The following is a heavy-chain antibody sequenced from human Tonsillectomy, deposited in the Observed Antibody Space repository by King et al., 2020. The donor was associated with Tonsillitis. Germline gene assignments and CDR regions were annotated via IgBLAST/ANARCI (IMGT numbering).Heavy chain of an antibody. V-gene: IGHV1-8*01. CDR3: ARGLTGYSSSWFSDYYYYYMDV. CDR1: GYTFTSYD. D-gene: IGHD6-13*01. Sequence: VQLVESGAEVKKPGASVKVSCKASGYTFTSYDINWVRQATGQGLEWMGWMNPNSGNTGYAQKFQGRVTMTRNTSISTAYMELSSLRSEDTAVYYCARGLTGYSSSWFSDYYYYYMDVWGKGTTVTVSS. CDR2: MNPNSGNT. J-gene: IGHJ6*03.